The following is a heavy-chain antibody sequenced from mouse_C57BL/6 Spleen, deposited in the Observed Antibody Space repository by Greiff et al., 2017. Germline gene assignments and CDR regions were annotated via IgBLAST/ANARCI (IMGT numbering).Heavy chain of an antibody. Sequence: EVKVVESGGGLVKPGGSLKLSCAASGFTFSDYGMHWVRQAPEKGLEWVAYISSGSSTIYYADTVKGRFTISGDNAKNTLFLQMTSLRSEDTAMYYCARHYYFDDWGQGTTLTVSS. V-gene: IGHV5-17*01. CDR3: ARHYYFDD. CDR1: GFTFSDYG. J-gene: IGHJ2*01. CDR2: ISSGSSTI.